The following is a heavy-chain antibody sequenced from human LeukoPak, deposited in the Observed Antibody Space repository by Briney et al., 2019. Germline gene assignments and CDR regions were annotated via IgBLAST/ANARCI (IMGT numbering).Heavy chain of an antibody. J-gene: IGHJ4*01. Sequence: GGSLRLSCAASGFTFSSYSMNWVRQAPGKGLEWVSSISSSGNYIFYADSVKGRFTISRDNAINSLYLQMNSLRAEDTAVYYCARETEAYCGGSSCHTPHGFDYWGQGILVTVSS. CDR1: GFTFSSYS. D-gene: IGHD2-21*01. CDR2: ISSSGNYI. CDR3: ARETEAYCGGSSCHTPHGFDY. V-gene: IGHV3-21*01.